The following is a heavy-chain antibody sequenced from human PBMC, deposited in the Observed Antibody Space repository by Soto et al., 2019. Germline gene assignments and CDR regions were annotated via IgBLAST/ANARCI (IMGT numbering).Heavy chain of an antibody. Sequence: ASETLSLTCTVSGGSISSGDYYWSWIRQPPGKGLEWIGYIYYSGSTYYNPSLKSRVTISVDTSKNQFSLKLSSVTAADTAVYYCARATPGVSCWFDPWGQGTLVTVSS. V-gene: IGHV4-30-4*01. D-gene: IGHD2-15*01. CDR1: GGSISSGDYY. J-gene: IGHJ5*02. CDR3: ARATPGVSCWFDP. CDR2: IYYSGST.